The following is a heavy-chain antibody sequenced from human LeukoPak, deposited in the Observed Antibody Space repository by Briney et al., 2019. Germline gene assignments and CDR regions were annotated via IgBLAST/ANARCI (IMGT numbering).Heavy chain of an antibody. CDR1: GGSISSGDYY. CDR3: ARFPPEDSYYDYVWGSQLLTY. D-gene: IGHD3-16*01. V-gene: IGHV4-30-4*02. J-gene: IGHJ4*02. CDR2: IYYSGST. Sequence: SETLSLTCTVSGGSISSGDYYWSWIRQPPGKGLEWIGYIYYSGSTYYNPSLKSRVTISVDTSKNQFSLKLSSVTAADTAVYYCARFPPEDSYYDYVWGSQLLTYWGQGTLVTVSS.